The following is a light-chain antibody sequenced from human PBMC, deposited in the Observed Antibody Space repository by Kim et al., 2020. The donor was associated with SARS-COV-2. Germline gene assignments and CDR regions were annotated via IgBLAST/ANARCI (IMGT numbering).Light chain of an antibody. Sequence: RQTATLTCPGNSNNVGNQGAAWLQQHQGHPPKLLSYRNNNRPSGVSERLSASRSGNTASLTITGLQPEDEADYYCSTWDSSLNEWVFGGGTQLTVL. CDR1: SNNVGNQG. V-gene: IGLV10-54*01. CDR2: RNN. J-gene: IGLJ3*02. CDR3: STWDSSLNEWV.